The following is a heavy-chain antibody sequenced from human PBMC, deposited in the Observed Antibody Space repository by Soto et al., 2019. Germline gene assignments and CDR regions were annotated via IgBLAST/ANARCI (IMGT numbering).Heavy chain of an antibody. J-gene: IGHJ6*02. V-gene: IGHV1-46*01. D-gene: IGHD2-15*01. CDR1: GYTFTSYY. CDR3: ARDPGLRSSYNGMHV. CDR2: INPSGGST. Sequence: ASVKVSCKASGYTFTSYYMHWVRQAPGQGLEWMGIINPSGGSTSYAQKFQGRVTMTRDTSTSTVYMELSSLRSDDTAVYYCARDPGLRSSYNGMHVCGQGPTATVSS.